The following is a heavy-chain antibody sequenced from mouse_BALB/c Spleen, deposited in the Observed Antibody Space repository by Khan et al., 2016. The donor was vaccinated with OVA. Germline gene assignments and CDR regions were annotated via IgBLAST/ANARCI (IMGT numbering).Heavy chain of an antibody. J-gene: IGHJ1*01. CDR3: ARTSIYYCYCDF. CDR2: INTNTGEP. CDR1: GYTFTNYG. Sequence: IQLVQSGPELQKPGETVKISCKAYGYTFTNYGMKWVKQAPGKGLKWMGWINTNTGEPTYAEEFKGRFDFSLVTSASTAYLQSNNLINQDTATCSCARTSIYYCYCDFWGAVTTVTVSS. V-gene: IGHV9-3*02. D-gene: IGHD2-3*01.